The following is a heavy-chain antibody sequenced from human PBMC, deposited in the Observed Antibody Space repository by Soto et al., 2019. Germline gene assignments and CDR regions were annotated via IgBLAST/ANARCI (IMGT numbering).Heavy chain of an antibody. D-gene: IGHD1-26*01. J-gene: IGHJ4*02. CDR1: GGSISSGGYY. V-gene: IGHV4-31*03. Sequence: PSETLSLTCTVSGGSISSGGYYWSWIRQHPGKGLEWIGYIYYSGSTYYNPSLKSRVTISVDTSKNQFSLKLSSVTAADTAVYYCARAPARGGCLDYWGQGTLVTVSS. CDR3: ARAPARGGCLDY. CDR2: IYYSGST.